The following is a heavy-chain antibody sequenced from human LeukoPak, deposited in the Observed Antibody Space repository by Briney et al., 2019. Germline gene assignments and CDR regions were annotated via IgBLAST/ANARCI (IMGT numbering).Heavy chain of an antibody. D-gene: IGHD6-19*01. J-gene: IGHJ4*02. Sequence: ASVKVSCKASGYTFTDYYIHWVRQAPGQGLEWMGWISPYNGNTNYAQKLQGRVTMTTDTSTSTAYMELRSLRSDDTAVYYCARGGSDWHMDYWGQGALVTVSS. CDR2: ISPYNGNT. CDR1: GYTFTDYY. CDR3: ARGGSDWHMDY. V-gene: IGHV1-18*04.